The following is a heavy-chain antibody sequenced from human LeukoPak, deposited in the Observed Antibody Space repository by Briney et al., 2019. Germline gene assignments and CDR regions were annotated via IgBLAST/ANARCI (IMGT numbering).Heavy chain of an antibody. CDR3: AKEGYTYCSSTSCPLDY. CDR2: ISSSSNTI. D-gene: IGHD2-2*01. J-gene: IGHJ4*02. Sequence: GGSLRLSCAASGFTFSTYSMNWVRQAPGKGLEWVSYISSSSNTIYYADSVKGRFTISRDNSKNTLYLQMNSLRAEDTAVYYCAKEGYTYCSSTSCPLDYWGQGTLVTVSS. V-gene: IGHV3-48*01. CDR1: GFTFSTYS.